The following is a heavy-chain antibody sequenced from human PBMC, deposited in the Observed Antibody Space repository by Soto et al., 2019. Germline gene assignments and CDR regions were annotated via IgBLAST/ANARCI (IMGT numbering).Heavy chain of an antibody. J-gene: IGHJ6*02. CDR2: VIPIFGKP. Sequence: QVQLVQSGAEVKKSGSPVKVSCTASGGTFSSYSINWVRQAPGQGLEWMGGVIPIFGKPTYAQKFQGRLTITADKSTSTAYMELTSLRYDDTAVYYCARERSSYSAMDVWGQGTTVTVSS. CDR1: GGTFSSYS. CDR3: ARERSSYSAMDV. V-gene: IGHV1-69*06.